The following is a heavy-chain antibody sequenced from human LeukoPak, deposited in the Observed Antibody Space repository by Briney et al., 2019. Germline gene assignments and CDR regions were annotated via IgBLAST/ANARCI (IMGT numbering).Heavy chain of an antibody. Sequence: RSGGSLRLSCAASGFTFSSYAMNWVRQAPGKGLEWVSAIGGSGGSTYYADSVKGRFTISRDNSKNTLYLQMNSLRAVDTAVYYCANGNYDYVWGSYRRFDHWGQGTLVTVSS. CDR2: IGGSGGST. CDR1: GFTFSSYA. CDR3: ANGNYDYVWGSYRRFDH. J-gene: IGHJ5*02. V-gene: IGHV3-23*01. D-gene: IGHD3-16*02.